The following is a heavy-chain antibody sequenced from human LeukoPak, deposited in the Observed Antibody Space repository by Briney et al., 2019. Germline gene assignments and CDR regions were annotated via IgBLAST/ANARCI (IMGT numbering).Heavy chain of an antibody. CDR1: GFPLNAYW. CDR2: IRQDGDTK. V-gene: IGHV3-7*03. CDR3: ARSLPYGTTWYGRSDF. D-gene: IGHD6-13*01. Sequence: GGSLRLSCAASGFPLNAYWMTWVRQAPGKGLEWVANIRQDGDTKYYVDSVKGRFTISRDNAMNSLYLQMNSLRAEDTAIYYCARSLPYGTTWYGRSDFWGQGTLVTVSS. J-gene: IGHJ4*02.